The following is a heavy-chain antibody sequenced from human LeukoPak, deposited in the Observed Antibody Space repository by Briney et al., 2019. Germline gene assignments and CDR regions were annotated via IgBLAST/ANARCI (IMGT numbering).Heavy chain of an antibody. J-gene: IGHJ4*02. CDR3: ARVTGYVIEDYFEY. Sequence: SETLSLTCTVSGGSISSYYWSWIRQPPGKGLEWIGYIYYSGSTNYNPSLKGRVTITVDTSKNQFSLKLRSVTAADTAVYYCARVTGYVIEDYFEYWGQGTLVTVSS. CDR2: IYYSGST. D-gene: IGHD3-22*01. CDR1: GGSISSYY. V-gene: IGHV4-59*01.